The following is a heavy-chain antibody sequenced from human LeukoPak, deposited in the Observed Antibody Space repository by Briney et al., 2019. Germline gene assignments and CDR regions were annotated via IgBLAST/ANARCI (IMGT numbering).Heavy chain of an antibody. V-gene: IGHV4-59*01. Sequence: SETLSLTCTVSGGSISSYYWSWIRQPPGKGLEWIGYISYSGSTDYNPSLKSRVTISVDTSKNQVSLKLSSVTAADTAVYYCARDGSSGLRTFEIWGQGTMVTVPS. D-gene: IGHD3-22*01. CDR2: ISYSGST. CDR3: ARDGSSGLRTFEI. J-gene: IGHJ3*02. CDR1: GGSISSYY.